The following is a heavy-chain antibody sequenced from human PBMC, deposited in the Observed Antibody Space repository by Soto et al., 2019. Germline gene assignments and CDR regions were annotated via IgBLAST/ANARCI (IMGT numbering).Heavy chain of an antibody. V-gene: IGHV3-9*01. J-gene: IGHJ3*02. CDR1: GFTFDDYA. CDR3: AKDLYSNYGDAFDI. CDR2: ISWNSDNI. D-gene: IGHD4-4*01. Sequence: LRLSCAASGFTFDDYAMHWVRQAPGKGLEWVSGISWNSDNIGYADSVKGRFTISRDNVKNYLYLQMNSLRAEDTALYYCAKDLYSNYGDAFDIWGQGTMVTFSS.